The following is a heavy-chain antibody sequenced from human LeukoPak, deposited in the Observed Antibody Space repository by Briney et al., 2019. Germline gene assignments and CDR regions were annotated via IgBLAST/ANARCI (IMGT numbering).Heavy chain of an antibody. CDR3: ARDEKAWFGEFYYYYYMDV. CDR1: RFTFSSYS. V-gene: IGHV3-21*04. J-gene: IGHJ6*03. CDR2: ISSSSSYI. Sequence: GGSLRLSCAASRFTFSSYSMNWVRQAPGKGLEWVSSISSSSSYIYYVDSVKGRFTISRDNAKNSLYLQMNSLRAEDTAVYYCARDEKAWFGEFYYYYYMDVWGKGTTVTISS. D-gene: IGHD3-10*01.